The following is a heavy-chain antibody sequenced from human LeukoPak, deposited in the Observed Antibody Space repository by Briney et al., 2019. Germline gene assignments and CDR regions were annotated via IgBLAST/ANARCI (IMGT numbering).Heavy chain of an antibody. J-gene: IGHJ4*02. V-gene: IGHV1-2*02. CDR1: GYTFTGYY. CDR3: AREVVAAAGNALDY. CDR2: INPNSGGT. Sequence: GASVKVSCKASGYTFTGYYMHWVRQAPGQGLEWMGWINPNSGGTNYAQKFQGRVTMTRDTSISTAYMELSRLRSDDTAVYYCAREVVAAAGNALDYWGQGTLVTVSS. D-gene: IGHD6-13*01.